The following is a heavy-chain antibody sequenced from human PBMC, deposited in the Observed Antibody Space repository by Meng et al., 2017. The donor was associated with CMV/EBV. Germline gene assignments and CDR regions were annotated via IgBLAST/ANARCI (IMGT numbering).Heavy chain of an antibody. CDR2: IIPIFGTA. V-gene: IGHV1-69*01. CDR1: GGTFSSYA. D-gene: IGHD5-18*01. Sequence: QVQLVQSGAEEKKPGASVKVSCKASGGTFSSYAISRVRQAPGQGLEWMGGIIPIFGTANYAQKFQGRVTITADESTSTAYMELSSLRSEDTAVYYCARGGYSYGFFWFDPWGQGTLVTVSS. J-gene: IGHJ5*02. CDR3: ARGGYSYGFFWFDP.